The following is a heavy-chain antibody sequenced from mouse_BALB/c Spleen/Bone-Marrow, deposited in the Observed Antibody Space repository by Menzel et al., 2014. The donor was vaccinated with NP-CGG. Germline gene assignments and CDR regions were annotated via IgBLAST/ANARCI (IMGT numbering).Heavy chain of an antibody. J-gene: IGHJ4*01. CDR3: ARSRLHHYYVMDY. CDR2: INPYNGGT. Sequence: VQLQQSGPELVKPGASMKISCKASYYSFTGYTMNWVKQSHGKNLEWIGLINPYNGGTTYNQKFKGKATLTVDNSSSTAYMKLLSLTSEYSAVYYCARSRLHHYYVMDYWGQGTSVTVSS. CDR1: YYSFTGYT. V-gene: IGHV1-26*01.